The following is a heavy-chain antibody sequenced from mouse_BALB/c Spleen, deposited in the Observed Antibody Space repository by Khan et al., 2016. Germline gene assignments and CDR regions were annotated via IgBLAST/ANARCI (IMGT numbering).Heavy chain of an antibody. J-gene: IGHJ4*01. CDR1: GYSFTRYW. D-gene: IGHD2-3*01. Sequence: QVQLKESGTELVRPGASVKLSCKASGYSFTRYWMNWVKQRPGQGLEWIGMIHPSDIESRLNQKFKDKATLTVDNSSSIAYMQLSSPTSEDSAVSSYTGSAYDIHPYYAMDYWGQGTSVTVSS. CDR3: TGSAYDIHPYYAMDY. CDR2: IHPSDIES. V-gene: IGHV1-61*01.